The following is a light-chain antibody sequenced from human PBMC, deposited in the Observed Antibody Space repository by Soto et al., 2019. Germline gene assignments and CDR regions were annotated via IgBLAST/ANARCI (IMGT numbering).Light chain of an antibody. V-gene: IGKV3D-15*01. CDR1: QTVTSGY. CDR3: QQYNNWPLT. Sequence: EIVLTQSPDTVSLSPGERATLSCRASQTVTSGYLAWYQQKPGQAPRLLIYGASTRATGVPARFSGSGSGTEFTLTISSLQSEDVAVYWCQQYNNWPLTFGPGTRLEIK. J-gene: IGKJ5*01. CDR2: GAS.